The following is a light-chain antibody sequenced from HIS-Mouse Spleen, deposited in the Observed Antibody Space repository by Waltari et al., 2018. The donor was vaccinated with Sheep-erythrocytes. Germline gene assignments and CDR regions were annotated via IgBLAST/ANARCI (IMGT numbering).Light chain of an antibody. CDR2: DVS. J-gene: IGLJ1*01. Sequence: QSALTQPRSVSGSPGQSVTISCTGTSSVVGGYYYVSWYQQHPGTAPKLMIYDVSKRPSGVPDRFSGSKSGNTASLTISGLQAEDEADYYCCSYAGSYNHVFATGTKVTVL. CDR3: CSYAGSYNHV. CDR1: SSVVGGYYY. V-gene: IGLV2-11*01.